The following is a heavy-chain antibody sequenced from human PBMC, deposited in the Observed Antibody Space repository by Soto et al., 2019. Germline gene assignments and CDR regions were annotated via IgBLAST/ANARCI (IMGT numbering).Heavy chain of an antibody. D-gene: IGHD6-6*01. CDR1: GFTFSSYA. Sequence: GESLKISCAASGFTFSSYAMSWVRQAPGKGLEWVSAISGSGGSTYYADSVKGRFTISRDNSKNTLYLQMNSLRAEDTAVYYCAKGGVYSSSRDNFDYWGQGTLVTVSS. V-gene: IGHV3-23*01. J-gene: IGHJ4*02. CDR2: ISGSGGST. CDR3: AKGGVYSSSRDNFDY.